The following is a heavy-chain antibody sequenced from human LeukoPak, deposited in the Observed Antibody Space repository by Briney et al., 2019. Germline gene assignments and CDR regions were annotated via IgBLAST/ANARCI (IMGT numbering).Heavy chain of an antibody. Sequence: PGGPLRLSCAASGFTFNHAWMSWVRQAPGKGLEWVGRIKSKTDGATTEYAAPVKGRFTISRDDSKNTLYLQMNSLKTEDTAVYYCTTVGSSRYYYYFDYWGQGSLVTVSS. J-gene: IGHJ4*02. D-gene: IGHD3-22*01. CDR2: IKSKTDGATT. CDR1: GFTFNHAW. V-gene: IGHV3-15*01. CDR3: TTVGSSRYYYYFDY.